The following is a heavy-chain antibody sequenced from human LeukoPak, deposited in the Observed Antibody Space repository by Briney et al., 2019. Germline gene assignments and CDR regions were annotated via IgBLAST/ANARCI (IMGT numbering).Heavy chain of an antibody. Sequence: ASVKVSCKASGYTFTSYGISWVRQAPGQGLEWMGWISAYNGNTNYAQKLQGRVTMTTDTSTRTAYMELRSLRSDDTAVYYCARGYCSGGSCPRSAFDIWGQGTMVTVSS. V-gene: IGHV1-18*01. CDR2: ISAYNGNT. D-gene: IGHD2-15*01. J-gene: IGHJ3*02. CDR3: ARGYCSGGSCPRSAFDI. CDR1: GYTFTSYG.